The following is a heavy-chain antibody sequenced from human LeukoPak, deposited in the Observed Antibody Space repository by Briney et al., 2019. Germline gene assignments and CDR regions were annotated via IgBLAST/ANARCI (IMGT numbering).Heavy chain of an antibody. CDR2: ITSSSSYI. D-gene: IGHD2-8*01. J-gene: IGHJ6*03. Sequence: TGGSLRLSCAASGFTFNTYNMNWVRQAPGQGLEWVSSITSSSSYIYYADSVKGRFTISRDNAKNSLYLQMNSLRAEDTAVYYCARLAPPRDCTNGVCRSPVRYYYYMDVWGKGTTVTVSS. CDR1: GFTFNTYN. V-gene: IGHV3-21*01. CDR3: ARLAPPRDCTNGVCRSPVRYYYYMDV.